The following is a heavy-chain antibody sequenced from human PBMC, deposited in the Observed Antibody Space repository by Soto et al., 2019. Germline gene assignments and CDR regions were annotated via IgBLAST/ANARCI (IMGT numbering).Heavy chain of an antibody. CDR1: GDSISNLDYF. CDR3: ARGRYCLTGRCFPNWFDS. Sequence: SETLSLTCSVSGDSISNLDYFWAWIRRPPGQALEYIGYIYKSATTYYNPSFESRVAIPVDTSKSQFSLNVTSVTAADTAVYFCARGRYCLTGRCFPNWFDSWGQGALVTVSS. J-gene: IGHJ5*01. CDR2: IYKSATT. D-gene: IGHD7-27*01. V-gene: IGHV4-30-4*01.